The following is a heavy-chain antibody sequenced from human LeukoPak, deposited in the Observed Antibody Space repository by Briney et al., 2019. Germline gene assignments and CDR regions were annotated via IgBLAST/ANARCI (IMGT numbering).Heavy chain of an antibody. J-gene: IGHJ4*02. CDR2: ISHSGST. D-gene: IGHD5-12*01. Sequence: KPSETLSLTCAVYGGSFSGYYWSWIRHPPGKGLEWIGEISHSGSTNYNPSLKSRVTISVDTSKNQFSLKLSSVTAAGTAVYYCAAQYSGYVRLDYWGQGTLVTVSS. V-gene: IGHV4-34*01. CDR1: GGSFSGYY. CDR3: AAQYSGYVRLDY.